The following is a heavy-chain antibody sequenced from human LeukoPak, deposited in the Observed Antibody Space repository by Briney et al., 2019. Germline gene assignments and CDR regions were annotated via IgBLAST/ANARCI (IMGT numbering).Heavy chain of an antibody. CDR3: ARGLSSSWYAYDY. V-gene: IGHV1-8*01. CDR2: MNPNSGNT. CDR1: GYTFTSYD. D-gene: IGHD6-13*01. Sequence: ASVKVSCKASGYTFTSYDINWVRQATGQGLEWMGWMNPNSGNTGYTQKFQGRVTMTRNTSISTAYMELSSLRSEDTAVYYCARGLSSSWYAYDYWGQGTLVTVSS. J-gene: IGHJ4*02.